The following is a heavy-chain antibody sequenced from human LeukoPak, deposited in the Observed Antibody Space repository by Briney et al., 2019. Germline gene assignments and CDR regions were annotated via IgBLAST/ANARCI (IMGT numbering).Heavy chain of an antibody. D-gene: IGHD7-27*01. CDR2: ISYDGSYK. CDR3: ARDLNTGLDY. Sequence: GRSLRLSCAASEFTFSRYGMHWVRQAPGKGLEWVAVISYDGSYKNYADSVKGRFTISRDNSKNTLYLQMNSVRPEDTAVYYCARDLNTGLDYLGQGTLVTVSS. J-gene: IGHJ4*02. CDR1: EFTFSRYG. V-gene: IGHV3-30*03.